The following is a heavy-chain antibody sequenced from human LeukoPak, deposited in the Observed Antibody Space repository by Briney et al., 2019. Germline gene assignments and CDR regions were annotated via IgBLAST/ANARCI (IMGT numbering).Heavy chain of an antibody. Sequence: GGSLRLSCAASGFTFSRYTMNWVRQAPGKGLEWVSYISSSGDTKYYADSVRGRFTISRDNAKNSLYLQMNSLRAEDTAVYYCARDTYYYNSTAFYHYYYGMDVWGQGTTVTVSS. CDR1: GFTFSRYT. CDR2: ISSSGDTK. V-gene: IGHV3-48*04. D-gene: IGHD3-22*01. J-gene: IGHJ6*02. CDR3: ARDTYYYNSTAFYHYYYGMDV.